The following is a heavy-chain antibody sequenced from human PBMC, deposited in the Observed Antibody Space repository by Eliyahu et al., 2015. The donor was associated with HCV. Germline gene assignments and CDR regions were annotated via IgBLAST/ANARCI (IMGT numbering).Heavy chain of an antibody. J-gene: IGHJ4*02. V-gene: IGHV1-69*01. Sequence: LEWMGGIIPIFGTANYAQKFQGRVTITADESTSTAYMELSSLRSEDTAVYYCARDGSGVIGSDKIYYFDYWGQGTLVTVSS. D-gene: IGHD3-22*01. CDR2: IIPIFGTA. CDR3: ARDGSGVIGSDKIYYFDY.